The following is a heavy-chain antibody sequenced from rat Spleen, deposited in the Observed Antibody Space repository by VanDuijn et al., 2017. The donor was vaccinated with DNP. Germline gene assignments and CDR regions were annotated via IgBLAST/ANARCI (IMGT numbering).Heavy chain of an antibody. Sequence: EVLLQESGPGLVKPSQSLSLTCSVTGFSITNNFKWSWIRKFPGNKLEWMGYINSAGSTDYNPSLKSRISITRDTSKNQFFLQVNSVTTEDTATYYCAVQLGVFDYWGQGVMVTVSS. J-gene: IGHJ2*01. V-gene: IGHV3-3*01. CDR3: AVQLGVFDY. CDR2: INSAGST. CDR1: GFSITNNFK. D-gene: IGHD5-1*01.